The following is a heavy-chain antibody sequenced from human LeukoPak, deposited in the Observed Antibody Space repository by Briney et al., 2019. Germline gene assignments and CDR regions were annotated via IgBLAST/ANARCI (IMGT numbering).Heavy chain of an antibody. CDR2: FDPEDGET. Sequence: GASVKVSCKVSGYTLTELSMHWVRQAPGKGLEWMGGFDPEDGETIYAQKFQGRVTMTEDTSTDTAYMELSSLRSEDTAVYYCATALYCSGGSCHVPYYYYGMDVWGQGTTVTVSS. V-gene: IGHV1-24*01. D-gene: IGHD2-15*01. CDR3: ATALYCSGGSCHVPYYYYGMDV. J-gene: IGHJ6*02. CDR1: GYTLTELS.